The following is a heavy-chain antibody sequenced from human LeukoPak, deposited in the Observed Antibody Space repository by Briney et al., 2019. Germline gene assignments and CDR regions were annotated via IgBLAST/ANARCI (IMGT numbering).Heavy chain of an antibody. CDR1: GNYW. CDR2: INSDGSWT. Sequence: GGSLRLSCAASGNYWMHWVRQAPGKGLVWVSHINSDGSWTSYADSVKGRFTISKDNARNTVYLQMNNLRAEDTAVYYCVSFYETYWGRGTLVTVSS. V-gene: IGHV3-74*01. CDR3: VSFYETY. D-gene: IGHD2-2*01. J-gene: IGHJ4*02.